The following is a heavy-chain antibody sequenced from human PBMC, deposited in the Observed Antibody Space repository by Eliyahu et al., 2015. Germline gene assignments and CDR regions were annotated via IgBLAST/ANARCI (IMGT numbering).Heavy chain of an antibody. J-gene: IGHJ6*02. Sequence: QVQLQESGPGLVKPSETLSLTCTVSGGSISSYYWSWIRQPPGKGLEWIGYIDYSGSTHYNPSLKSRVTISVDTSKNQFSLKLTSVTAADTAVYYCARASYYYYGMDVWGQGTTVTVSS. V-gene: IGHV4-59*01. CDR1: GGSISSYY. CDR3: ARASYYYYGMDV. CDR2: IDYSGST.